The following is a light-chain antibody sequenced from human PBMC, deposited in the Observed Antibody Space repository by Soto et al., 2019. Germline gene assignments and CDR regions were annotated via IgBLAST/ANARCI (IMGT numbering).Light chain of an antibody. V-gene: IGLV2-14*01. J-gene: IGLJ1*01. Sequence: SALTQPASVSGSPGQSITISCTGTSSDVGGYNYVSWYQQHPGKAPKLLIYEVTNRPSGVSNRFSGSKSGNAASLTISGLQAEDEADYYCSSYTNTGTLYVFGTGTKLTVL. CDR1: SSDVGGYNY. CDR3: SSYTNTGTLYV. CDR2: EVT.